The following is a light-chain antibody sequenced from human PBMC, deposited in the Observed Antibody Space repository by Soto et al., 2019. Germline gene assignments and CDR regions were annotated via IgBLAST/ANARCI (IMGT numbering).Light chain of an antibody. CDR3: QQYNSYSA. V-gene: IGKV1-39*01. J-gene: IGKJ1*01. CDR1: QSISNH. Sequence: DIQMTQSPSSLSASVEGRVIITCRASQSISNHLNWYQQKPGKAPXXLIFAASSLQSGVPSRFSGSGSGTEFTLTISSLQPDDFATYYCQQYNSYSAFGQGTKVDIK. CDR2: AAS.